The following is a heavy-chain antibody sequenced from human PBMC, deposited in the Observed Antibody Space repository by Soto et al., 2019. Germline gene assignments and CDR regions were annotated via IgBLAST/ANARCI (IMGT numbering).Heavy chain of an antibody. Sequence: GRSRRLYCAASGFPFSNYAMNWDRQAPGKGLEWVSLVSATAGTTYYTDSVKGRFTISRDNSRNTVYLQMNSLRADDTAVYYCAKDRLAGGFDYWGQGTLVTVS. J-gene: IGHJ4*02. CDR1: GFPFSNYA. CDR3: AKDRLAGGFDY. D-gene: IGHD3-16*01. V-gene: IGHV3-23*01. CDR2: VSATAGTT.